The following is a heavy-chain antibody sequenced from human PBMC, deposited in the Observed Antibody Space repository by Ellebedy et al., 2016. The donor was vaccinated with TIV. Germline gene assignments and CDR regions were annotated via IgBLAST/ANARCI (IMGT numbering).Heavy chain of an antibody. J-gene: IGHJ3*01. CDR2: IYYSGST. CDR1: GGSFSGYY. Sequence: SETLSLXXAVYGGSFSGYYWSWIRQAPGKGLEWIGYIYYSGSTNYNPSLESRVTMSPDTSKNQFSLSLYSVTAADTAVYYCARESLNPATGAATDAFDVWGQGTMVTVSS. CDR3: ARESLNPATGAATDAFDV. V-gene: IGHV4-34*11. D-gene: IGHD6-19*01.